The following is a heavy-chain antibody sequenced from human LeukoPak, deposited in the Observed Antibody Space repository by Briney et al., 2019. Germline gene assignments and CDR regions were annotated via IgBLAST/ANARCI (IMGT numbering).Heavy chain of an antibody. J-gene: IGHJ5*02. CDR2: IYTSGST. CDR3: AGGVNWIDP. CDR1: GGSISSGSYY. V-gene: IGHV4-61*02. D-gene: IGHD3-16*01. Sequence: PSQTLSLTCPVSGGSISSGSYYWSWIRHPAGTGLVWIGRIYTSGSTNYNPSLKSRVTISVDTPKNQFSLTLSAVTAADTAVYYCAGGVNWIDPWGQGTLVTVSP.